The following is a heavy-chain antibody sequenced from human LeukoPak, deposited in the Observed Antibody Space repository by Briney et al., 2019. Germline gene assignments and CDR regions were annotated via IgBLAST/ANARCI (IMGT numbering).Heavy chain of an antibody. D-gene: IGHD1-20*01. CDR1: GFTFSSYA. J-gene: IGHJ4*02. Sequence: GGSLRLSCAASGFTFSSYAMSWVRQAPGKGLEWVSAITGSGDSTYYADSVKGRFTVSRDNSKNTLYLQMNSLRDEDTAVYYCAKGREYNWIDYWGQGTLVTVSS. CDR2: ITGSGDST. CDR3: AKGREYNWIDY. V-gene: IGHV3-23*01.